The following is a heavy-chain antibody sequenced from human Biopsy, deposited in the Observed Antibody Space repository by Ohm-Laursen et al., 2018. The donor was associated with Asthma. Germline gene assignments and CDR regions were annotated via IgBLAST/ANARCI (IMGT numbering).Heavy chain of an antibody. CDR2: IDWEEDK. V-gene: IGHV2-70*04. D-gene: IGHD1-14*01. Sequence: PTQTLTLTCSFSGFSLSSSGANVHWIRQPPLKALEWLARIDWEEDKFYSTSLRTRLTISKGSSEDQVVLTMTNMGPVDTATYYCTRHNDYWGPGILVTVSS. CDR1: GFSLSSSGAN. J-gene: IGHJ4*02. CDR3: TRHNDY.